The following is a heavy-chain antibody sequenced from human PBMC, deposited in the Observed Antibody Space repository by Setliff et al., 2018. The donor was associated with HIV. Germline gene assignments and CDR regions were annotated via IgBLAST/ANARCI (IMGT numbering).Heavy chain of an antibody. CDR1: HYSFSSHF. CDR3: ARVKGFWSDHIGTYDYHYYMDV. Sequence: SETLSLPFSVSHYSFSSHFWRWSRQPPGKGLEYIGYIYYSGSSNYNPSLKSRVTISIDMSKNQVSLRLNSVTAADTDVYYCARVKGFWSDHIGTYDYHYYMDVWGKGTTVTVSS. J-gene: IGHJ6*03. V-gene: IGHV4-59*11. D-gene: IGHD3-3*01. CDR2: IYYSGSS.